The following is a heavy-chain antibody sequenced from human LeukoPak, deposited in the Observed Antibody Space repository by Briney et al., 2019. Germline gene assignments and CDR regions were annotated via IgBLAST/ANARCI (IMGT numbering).Heavy chain of an antibody. Sequence: GASVKVSCKASGYTFTSYGISWVRQAPGQGLEWMGWISAYNGNTNYAQKLQGRVTMTTDTSTSTAYMELRSLRSDDTAVYYCARVIYDFWSGYLNWFDPWGQGTLVTVSS. J-gene: IGHJ5*02. V-gene: IGHV1-18*01. CDR2: ISAYNGNT. D-gene: IGHD3-3*01. CDR1: GYTFTSYG. CDR3: ARVIYDFWSGYLNWFDP.